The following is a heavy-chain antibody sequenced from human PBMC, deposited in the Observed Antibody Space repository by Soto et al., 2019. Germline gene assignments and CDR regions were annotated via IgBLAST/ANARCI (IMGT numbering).Heavy chain of an antibody. Sequence: SETLSLTCTVSGGSVSSGSYYWSWIRQPPGKGLEWIGYIYYSGSTNYNPSLKSRVTISVDTSKNQFSLKLSSVTAADTAVYYCARDLMVRGVATYYYYGMDVCEKETTFTLAS. V-gene: IGHV4-61*01. D-gene: IGHD3-10*01. J-gene: IGHJ6*01. CDR3: ARDLMVRGVATYYYYGMDV. CDR1: GGSVSSGSYY. CDR2: IYYSGST.